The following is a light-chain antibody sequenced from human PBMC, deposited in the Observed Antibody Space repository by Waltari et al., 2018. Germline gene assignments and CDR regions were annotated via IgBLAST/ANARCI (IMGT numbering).Light chain of an antibody. CDR3: SSYTSSSTWV. Sequence: QSALTQPPSVSGSPGQAVTISCPGTSSAVGSSNRVSWYQQPPGTAPKLVIYEVSNRPSGVPDRFSGSKSGNTASLTISGLQAEDEADYYCSSYTSSSTWVFGGGTKLTVL. V-gene: IGLV2-18*02. CDR2: EVS. CDR1: SSAVGSSNR. J-gene: IGLJ3*02.